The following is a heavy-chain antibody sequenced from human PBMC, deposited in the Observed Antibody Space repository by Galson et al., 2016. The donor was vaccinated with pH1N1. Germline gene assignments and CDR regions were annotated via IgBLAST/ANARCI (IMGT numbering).Heavy chain of an antibody. Sequence: SLRLSCAAASGFSISNNWMHWVRQAPGKGLAWVSRINRDGTTINYADSVKGRFTISSDNGKNTLYLQMNSLRAEDTALYYCAAIGSYDAFDIWGQGTMVTVSS. D-gene: IGHD1-26*01. CDR2: INRDGTTI. V-gene: IGHV3-74*01. CDR3: AAIGSYDAFDI. J-gene: IGHJ3*02. CDR1: GFSISNNW.